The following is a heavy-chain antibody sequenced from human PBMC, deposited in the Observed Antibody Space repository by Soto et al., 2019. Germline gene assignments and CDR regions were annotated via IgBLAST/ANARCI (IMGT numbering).Heavy chain of an antibody. Sequence: GGSLRLSCAASGFTFSSYAMHWVRQAPGKGLEWVAVMSYDGSNKYYADSVKGLFTISRDNFKNTLYLQMNSLRAEDTAVYYCAREQRITMVRGVMGYGMDVWGQGTTVTVSS. D-gene: IGHD3-10*01. CDR1: GFTFSSYA. CDR3: AREQRITMVRGVMGYGMDV. CDR2: MSYDGSNK. V-gene: IGHV3-30-3*01. J-gene: IGHJ6*02.